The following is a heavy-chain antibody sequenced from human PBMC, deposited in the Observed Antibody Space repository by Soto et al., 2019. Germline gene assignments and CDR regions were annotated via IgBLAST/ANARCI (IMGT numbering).Heavy chain of an antibody. CDR1: GGTFSSYT. J-gene: IGHJ6*02. CDR3: ARGRYIVLVPAAHDFDYYYYGMDV. D-gene: IGHD2-2*01. V-gene: IGHV1-69*02. CDR2: IIPILGIA. Sequence: SVKVSCKASGGTFSSYTISWVRQAPGQGLEWMGRIIPILGIANYAQKLQGRVTITADKSTSTDYMELSSLRTEDTAVYYCARGRYIVLVPAAHDFDYYYYGMDVWGQGTTVTVSS.